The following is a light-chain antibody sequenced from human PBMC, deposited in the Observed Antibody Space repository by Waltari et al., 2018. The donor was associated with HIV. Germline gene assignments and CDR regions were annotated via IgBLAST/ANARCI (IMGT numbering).Light chain of an antibody. V-gene: IGLV2-23*02. CDR2: EVT. CDR1: SSDVGNYNL. Sequence: QSALTQPASVSGSPGQSITISCTGSSSDVGNYNLVSWYQQHPGKAPKFMIYEVTKRPSWVSNRFSGSKFGHTASLTISGLQAEDEADYYCCSYAGGGTLVFGGGTKLTVL. CDR3: CSYAGGGTLV. J-gene: IGLJ2*01.